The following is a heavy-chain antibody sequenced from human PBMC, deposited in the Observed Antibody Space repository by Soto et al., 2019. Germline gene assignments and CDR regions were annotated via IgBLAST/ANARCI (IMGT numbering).Heavy chain of an antibody. Sequence: EVQLVESGGGLVQPGGSLRLSCAASGFTFSSYSMHWVRQAPGKGLEWVSYISPSSSSIYYADSVKGRFTISRDNAKNSLYLQMNSLRAEDTAVYYCARVGYYYESSGYFYLGQGTLVTVSS. CDR1: GFTFSSYS. CDR2: ISPSSSSI. V-gene: IGHV3-48*01. CDR3: ARVGYYYESSGYFY. J-gene: IGHJ4*02. D-gene: IGHD3-22*01.